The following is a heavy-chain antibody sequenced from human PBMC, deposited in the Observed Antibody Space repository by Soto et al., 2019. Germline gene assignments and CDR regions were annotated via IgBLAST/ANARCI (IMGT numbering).Heavy chain of an antibody. J-gene: IGHJ4*02. V-gene: IGHV1-69*18. Sequence: QVQLEQSGAEVKKPGSSVKVSCKASGDRFTSYAISWVRQAPGQGLEWVGTVLPVLGTTNYAQKLRGRVTITADESTSTAYMELGSLSSEDTAIYYCARDRADRGFDYWGQGTLVTVSS. D-gene: IGHD3-10*01. CDR1: GDRFTSYA. CDR2: VLPVLGTT. CDR3: ARDRADRGFDY.